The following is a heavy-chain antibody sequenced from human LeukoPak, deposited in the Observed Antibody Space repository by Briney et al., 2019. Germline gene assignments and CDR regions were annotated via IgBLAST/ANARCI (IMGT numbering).Heavy chain of an antibody. CDR1: GFTFSSYS. CDR2: ITSSGRYI. V-gene: IGHV3-21*01. Sequence: PGGSLRLSCAASGFTFSSYSMNWVRQAPGKGLEWVSSITSSGRYIYYADSVKGRFTISRDNAKNSLYLQMNSLRAEDTAVYYCARDLSSRGYTYGTPAFTFDIWGQGTMVTVSS. CDR3: ARDLSSRGYTYGTPAFTFDI. D-gene: IGHD5-18*01. J-gene: IGHJ3*02.